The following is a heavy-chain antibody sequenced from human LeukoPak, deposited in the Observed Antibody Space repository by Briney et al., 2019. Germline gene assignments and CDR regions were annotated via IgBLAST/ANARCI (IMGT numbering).Heavy chain of an antibody. CDR2: ISSSSSYI. CDR1: GFTFSSYS. J-gene: IGHJ4*02. V-gene: IGHV3-21*01. D-gene: IGHD2-21*02. Sequence: GGSLRLSCAASGFTFSSYSMNWVRQAPGKGLEWVSSISSSSSYIYYADSVKGRFTISRDNAKNSLYLQMNSLRAEDTAVYYCARDTSLQPTPPADWGQGTLVTVSS. CDR3: ARDTSLQPTPPAD.